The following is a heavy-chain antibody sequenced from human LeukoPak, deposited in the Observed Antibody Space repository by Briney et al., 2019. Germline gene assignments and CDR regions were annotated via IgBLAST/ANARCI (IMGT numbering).Heavy chain of an antibody. D-gene: IGHD6-13*01. CDR1: GYSISSGYY. Sequence: PSETLSLTCTVSGYSISSGYYWGWIRQPPGKGLEWIGSIYHSGSTYYNPSLKSRVTISVDTSKNQFSLKLSSVTAADTAVYYCARDLYSSSSDYFDYWGQGTLVTVSS. CDR2: IYHSGST. V-gene: IGHV4-38-2*02. CDR3: ARDLYSSSSDYFDY. J-gene: IGHJ4*02.